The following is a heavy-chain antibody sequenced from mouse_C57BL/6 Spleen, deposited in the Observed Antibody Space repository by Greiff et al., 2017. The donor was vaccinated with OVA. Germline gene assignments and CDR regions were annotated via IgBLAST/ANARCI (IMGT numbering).Heavy chain of an antibody. D-gene: IGHD1-1*01. J-gene: IGHJ2*01. CDR2: IRSKSNNYAT. CDR3: VRQGNYYGSWDY. Sequence: DVKLVESGGGLVQPKGSLKLSCAASGFSFNTYAMNWVRQAPGKGLEWVARIRSKSNNYATYYADSVKDRFTISRDDSESMLYLQMNNLKTEDTAMYYCVRQGNYYGSWDYWGQGTTLTVSS. CDR1: GFSFNTYA. V-gene: IGHV10-1*01.